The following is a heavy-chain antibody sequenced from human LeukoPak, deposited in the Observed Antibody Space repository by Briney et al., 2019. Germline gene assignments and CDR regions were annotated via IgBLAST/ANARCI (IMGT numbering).Heavy chain of an antibody. Sequence: ASVKVSCKASGYTFTGYYMHWVRQAPGQGLEWMGWISPNSGGTNYAQKSQGRVTMTRDTSISTAYMELSRLRSDDTAVYYCASYSGSYSSDFDFWGQGTLVTVSS. CDR2: ISPNSGGT. V-gene: IGHV1-2*02. CDR1: GYTFTGYY. D-gene: IGHD1-26*01. CDR3: ASYSGSYSSDFDF. J-gene: IGHJ4*02.